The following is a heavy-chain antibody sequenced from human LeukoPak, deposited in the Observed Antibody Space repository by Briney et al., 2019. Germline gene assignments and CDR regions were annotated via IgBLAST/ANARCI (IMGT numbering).Heavy chain of an antibody. CDR3: ARGNPVTIFGVVIIGQFDY. Sequence: ASVKVSCKASGYTFTSYGISWVRQAPGQGLEWMGWISAYNGNTNYAQKLQGRVTMTTDTSTSTAYMELRSPRSDDTAVYYCARGNPVTIFGVVIIGQFDYWGQGTLVTVSS. CDR2: ISAYNGNT. CDR1: GYTFTSYG. V-gene: IGHV1-18*01. D-gene: IGHD3-3*01. J-gene: IGHJ4*02.